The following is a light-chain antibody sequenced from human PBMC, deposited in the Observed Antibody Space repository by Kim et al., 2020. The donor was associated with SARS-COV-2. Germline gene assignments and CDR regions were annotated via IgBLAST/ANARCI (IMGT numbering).Light chain of an antibody. Sequence: GQSITISCTGTSSDVSGFNYVSWYQQHPGKAPKVMIYDVNKRPSGVSNRFSGSKSVNTASLTISGLQAEDEADYYCSSYASSGAVIFGGGTKVTVL. CDR3: SSYASSGAVI. V-gene: IGLV2-14*04. CDR1: SSDVSGFNY. J-gene: IGLJ2*01. CDR2: DVN.